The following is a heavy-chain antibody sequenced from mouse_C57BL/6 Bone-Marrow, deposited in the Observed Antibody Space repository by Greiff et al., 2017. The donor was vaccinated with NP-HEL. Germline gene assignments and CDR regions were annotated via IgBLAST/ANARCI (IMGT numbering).Heavy chain of an antibody. D-gene: IGHD1-1*01. J-gene: IGHJ2*01. CDR1: GYTFTNYW. Sequence: QVQLQQPGAELVKPGASVKLSCKASGYTFTNYWMHWVKPRPGRGLEWIGRIDPNSGGTKYNEKFKSKATLTVDKPSSTAYMQLSSLTSEYSAVYYCARYYYGRGYFDYWGQGPTLTVSS. V-gene: IGHV1-72*01. CDR3: ARYYYGRGYFDY. CDR2: IDPNSGGT.